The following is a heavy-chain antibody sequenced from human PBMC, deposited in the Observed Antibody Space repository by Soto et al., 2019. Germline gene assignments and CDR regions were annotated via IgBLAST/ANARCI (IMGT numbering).Heavy chain of an antibody. D-gene: IGHD3-9*01. Sequence: PSETLSLTCTVSGGSISSSSYYWGWIRQPPGKGLEWIGYIYYRGSINYNPSLESRLTISLDTSKNQFSLKLSSVTAADTAVYYCARHYYDILTGSRLDYWGQGTLVTVSS. V-gene: IGHV4-61*05. CDR2: IYYRGSI. CDR3: ARHYYDILTGSRLDY. J-gene: IGHJ4*02. CDR1: GGSISSSSYY.